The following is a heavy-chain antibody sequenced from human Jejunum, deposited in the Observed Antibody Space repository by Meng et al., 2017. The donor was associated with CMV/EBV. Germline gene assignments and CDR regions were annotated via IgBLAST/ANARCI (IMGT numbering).Heavy chain of an antibody. Sequence: SSLNGWRWVRQPPGKGLEWVGEMSPTASSNYNPSLKSRVTISLDRSKNQFSLKLSSVTAADTAVYYCARGRSTRTTSYEGTFNYWGQGILVTVSS. CDR2: MSPTASS. CDR3: ARGRSTRTTSYEGTFNY. V-gene: IGHV4-4*02. J-gene: IGHJ4*02. CDR1: SSLNG. D-gene: IGHD1-26*01.